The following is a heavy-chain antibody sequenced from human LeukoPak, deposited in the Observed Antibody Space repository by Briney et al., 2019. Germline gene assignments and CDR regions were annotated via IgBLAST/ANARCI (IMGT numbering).Heavy chain of an antibody. D-gene: IGHD2-2*01. CDR2: INPNSGGT. V-gene: IGHV1-2*02. Sequence: ASVKVSCKASGYTFTGYYMHWVRQALGQGLEWMGWINPNSGGTNYAQKFQGRVTMTRDTSISTAYMELSRLRSDDTAVYYCARDGVCSSTSCYFYYYYGMDVWGQGTTVTVSS. CDR3: ARDGVCSSTSCYFYYYYGMDV. J-gene: IGHJ6*02. CDR1: GYTFTGYY.